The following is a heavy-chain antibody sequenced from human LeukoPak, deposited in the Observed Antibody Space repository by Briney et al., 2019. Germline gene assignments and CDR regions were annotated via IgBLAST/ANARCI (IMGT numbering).Heavy chain of an antibody. D-gene: IGHD1-1*01. CDR2: ISGSGGST. CDR1: GFTFSSYS. J-gene: IGHJ4*02. V-gene: IGHV3-23*01. Sequence: GGSLRLSCAASGFTFSSYSMNWVRQAPGKGLEWVSAISGSGGSTYYADSVKGRFTISRDNSKNTLYLQMNSLRAEDTAVYYCAKLGWNDVPGDYWGQGTLVTVSS. CDR3: AKLGWNDVPGDY.